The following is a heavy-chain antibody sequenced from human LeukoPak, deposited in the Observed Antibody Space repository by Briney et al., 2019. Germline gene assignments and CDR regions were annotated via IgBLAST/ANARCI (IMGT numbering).Heavy chain of an antibody. CDR2: ISSSSSYI. Sequence: PGGPLRLSCAASGFTFSSYSMNWVRQAPGKGLEWVSSISSSSSYIYYADSVKGRFTISRDNAKNSLYLQMNSLRAEDTAVYYCAREVGSSSWSGGWFDPWGQGTLVTVSS. CDR1: GFTFSSYS. V-gene: IGHV3-21*01. CDR3: AREVGSSSWSGGWFDP. D-gene: IGHD6-13*01. J-gene: IGHJ5*02.